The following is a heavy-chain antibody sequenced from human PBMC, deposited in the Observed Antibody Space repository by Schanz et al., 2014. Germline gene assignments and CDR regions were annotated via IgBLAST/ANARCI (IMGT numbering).Heavy chain of an antibody. CDR1: GFTFSSYG. CDR2: ISGSGGDT. D-gene: IGHD6-19*01. V-gene: IGHV3-NL1*01. Sequence: QVQLVESGGGVVQPGRSLRLSCATSGFTFSSYGMHWVRQAPGKGLEWVSGISGSGGDTYYVDSVKGRFTISRDNSKNTLFLQLTSLRTEDTAIYYCTKDFRAGNGGAFDIWGQGTMVTVSS. CDR3: TKDFRAGNGGAFDI. J-gene: IGHJ3*02.